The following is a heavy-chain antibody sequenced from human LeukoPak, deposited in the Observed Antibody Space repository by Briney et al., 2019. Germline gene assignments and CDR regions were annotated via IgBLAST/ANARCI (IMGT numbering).Heavy chain of an antibody. CDR2: MNPNSGNT. D-gene: IGHD6-19*01. CDR3: ARAPQWLVYYFDY. V-gene: IGHV1-8*01. CDR1: GYTFTSYD. Sequence: ASVKVSCKASGYTFTSYDINWVRQATGQGLEWMGWMNPNSGNTGYAQKFQGRVTMTRNTSISTAYMELSSLRSEDTAVYYCARAPQWLVYYFDYWGQGTLVTVSS. J-gene: IGHJ4*02.